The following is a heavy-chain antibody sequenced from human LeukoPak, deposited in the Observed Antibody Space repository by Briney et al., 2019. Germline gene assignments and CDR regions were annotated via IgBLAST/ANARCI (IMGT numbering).Heavy chain of an antibody. CDR3: ARDRLGCSGGSCYYYFDY. Sequence: PGGSLRLSCAASGFTFSSYGMHWVRQAPGKGLEWVAIIWYDGTNKYYADSVKGRFTISRDNSKNTLYLQLNSLRAEDTAVYYCARDRLGCSGGSCYYYFDYWGQGTLVTVSS. V-gene: IGHV3-33*08. CDR2: IWYDGTNK. CDR1: GFTFSSYG. D-gene: IGHD2-15*01. J-gene: IGHJ4*02.